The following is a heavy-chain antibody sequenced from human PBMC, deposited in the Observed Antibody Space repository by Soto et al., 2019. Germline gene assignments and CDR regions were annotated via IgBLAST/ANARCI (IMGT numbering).Heavy chain of an antibody. CDR1: GGTFSSYA. J-gene: IGHJ6*02. V-gene: IGHV1-69*01. CDR3: ARDCGNGCHYYYDGMDV. CDR2: IIPIFGTA. D-gene: IGHD6-19*01. Sequence: QVQLVQSGAEVKKPGSSVKVSCKASGGTFSSYAISWVRQAPGQGLEWMGGIIPIFGTANYAQKFQGRVTITADESTSTAYMELSSLRSEDTAVYYCARDCGNGCHYYYDGMDVWGQGTTVTVSS.